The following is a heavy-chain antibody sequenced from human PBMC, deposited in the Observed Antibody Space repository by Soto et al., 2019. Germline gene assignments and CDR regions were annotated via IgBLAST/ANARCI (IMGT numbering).Heavy chain of an antibody. CDR1: GYSLTSYW. D-gene: IGHD2-15*01. CDR2: IDPSDSYT. CDR3: ARSCSGGSCYPYYYYGMDV. J-gene: IGHJ6*02. V-gene: IGHV5-10-1*01. Sequence: GESLKISCKGSGYSLTSYWISWVRQMPGKGLEWMGRIDPSDSYTNYSPSFQGHVTISADKSISTAYLQWSSLKASDTAMYYCARSCSGGSCYPYYYYGMDVWGQGTTVTVSS.